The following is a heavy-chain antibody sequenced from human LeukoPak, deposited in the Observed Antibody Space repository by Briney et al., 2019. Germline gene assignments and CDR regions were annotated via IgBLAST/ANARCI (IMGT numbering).Heavy chain of an antibody. J-gene: IGHJ4*02. D-gene: IGHD1-26*01. CDR1: GCTVSNYY. Sequence: GGSLRLSCAASGCTVSNYYMSWVRQAPGKGLEWVSVIYSGGSTYYADSVKGRFTISRDNSKNTLYLQMNSLRAEDTAVYYCARTTSGSNGGFDYWGQGTLVTVSS. V-gene: IGHV3-66*01. CDR3: ARTTSGSNGGFDY. CDR2: IYSGGST.